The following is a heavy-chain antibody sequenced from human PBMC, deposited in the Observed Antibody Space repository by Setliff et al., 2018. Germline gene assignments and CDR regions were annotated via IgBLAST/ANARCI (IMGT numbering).Heavy chain of an antibody. D-gene: IGHD6-19*01. CDR3: ATDRGWLDMFDY. V-gene: IGHV3-73*01. Sequence: GVLRLSCAASGFTFSGSAMYWVRQASGKGLEWVGRIRSKADSYPTAYAASVKGRFTISRDDSKNTAYLQMNSLKTEDTAVYYCATDRGWLDMFDYWGQGTLVTVSS. J-gene: IGHJ4*02. CDR2: IRSKADSYPT. CDR1: GFTFSGSA.